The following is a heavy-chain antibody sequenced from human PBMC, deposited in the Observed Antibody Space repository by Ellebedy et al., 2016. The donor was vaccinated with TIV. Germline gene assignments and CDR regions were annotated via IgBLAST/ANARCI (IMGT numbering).Heavy chain of an antibody. CDR3: ATSPDY. CDR2: ISYDGSNK. V-gene: IGHV3-30-3*01. J-gene: IGHJ4*02. Sequence: GGSLSLSCAASGFTFSSYAMHWVRQAPGKGLEWVAVISYDGSNKYYADSVKGRFTISRDNSKNTLYLQMNSLRAEDTAVYYCATSPDYWGQGTLVTVSS. CDR1: GFTFSSYA.